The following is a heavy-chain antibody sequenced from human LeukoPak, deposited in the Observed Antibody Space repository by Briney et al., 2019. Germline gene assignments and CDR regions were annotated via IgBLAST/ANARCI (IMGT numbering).Heavy chain of an antibody. Sequence: RPGGLLRLSCATSGFVFDHFGVHWVRQVPGKGLGWVSGINWDGTSTNYVDSVRGRFTISRDNAKNSLYLQMNSLRVEDTAFYYCVRDLKYCTGGMCYFTAVADSWGQGTLVTVSS. CDR1: GFVFDHFG. D-gene: IGHD2-8*02. J-gene: IGHJ4*02. CDR3: VRDLKYCTGGMCYFTAVADS. V-gene: IGHV3-20*04. CDR2: INWDGTST.